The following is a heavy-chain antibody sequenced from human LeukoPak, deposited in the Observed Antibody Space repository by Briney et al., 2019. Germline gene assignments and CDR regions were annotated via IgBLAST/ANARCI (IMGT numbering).Heavy chain of an antibody. CDR1: GGSISSSRYY. CDR2: IYYSGST. D-gene: IGHD6-6*01. CDR3: ASILLYSGSSGIDY. V-gene: IGHV4-39*01. Sequence: SETLSLTCTVSGGSISSSRYYWGWIRQPPGKGLEWIGSIYYSGSTYYNPSLQSRVTISIDTSKNQFSLKLSSVIAADTAVYYCASILLYSGSSGIDYWGQGILVTVSS. J-gene: IGHJ4*02.